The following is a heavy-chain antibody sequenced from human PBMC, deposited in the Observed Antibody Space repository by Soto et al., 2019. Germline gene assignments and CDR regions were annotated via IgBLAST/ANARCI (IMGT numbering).Heavy chain of an antibody. CDR3: TRAGNYRFDY. CDR1: GYTFTGYY. J-gene: IGHJ4*02. D-gene: IGHD1-7*01. V-gene: IGHV1-2*02. Sequence: GASVKVSCKASGYTFTGYYMHWVRQAPGQGLEWMGWINPNSGGTNYAQKFQGRFTISRDNAKNTLYLQMDSLRAEDTAVYYCTRAGNYRFDYWGQGALVTVSS. CDR2: INPNSGGT.